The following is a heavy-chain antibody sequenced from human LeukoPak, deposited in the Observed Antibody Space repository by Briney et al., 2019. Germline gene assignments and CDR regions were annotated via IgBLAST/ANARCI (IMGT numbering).Heavy chain of an antibody. CDR1: GFTFSSYG. V-gene: IGHV3-30*02. CDR2: IRYDGSNK. Sequence: PGGSLRLSCAASGFTFSSYGMDWVRPAPGKGLEWVAFIRYDGSNKYYADSVKGRFTISRDNSKNPLYLQMNSLRAEDTAVYYCASLGDSSFSDLDYWGQGTVVTVPS. D-gene: IGHD6-13*01. CDR3: ASLGDSSFSDLDY. J-gene: IGHJ4*02.